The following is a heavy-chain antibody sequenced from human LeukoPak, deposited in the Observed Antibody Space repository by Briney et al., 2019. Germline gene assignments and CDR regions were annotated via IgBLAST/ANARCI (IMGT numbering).Heavy chain of an antibody. D-gene: IGHD3-3*01. CDR2: IIPIFGTA. J-gene: IGHJ4*02. CDR1: GGTFSSYA. CDR3: ARDQLDFARHHYFDY. V-gene: IGHV1-69*06. Sequence: ASVKVSCKASGGTFSSYAISWVRQAPGHGLEWMGGIIPIFGTANYAQKFQGRVTITADKSTSTAYMELSSLRSEDTAVYYCARDQLDFARHHYFDYWGQGTLVTVSS.